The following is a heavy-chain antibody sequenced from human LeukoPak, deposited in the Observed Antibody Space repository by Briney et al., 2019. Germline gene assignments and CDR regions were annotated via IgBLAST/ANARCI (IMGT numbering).Heavy chain of an antibody. CDR1: GFTVSSNY. V-gene: IGHV3-53*01. CDR3: ARGPRSDY. Sequence: LAGGSLRLSCAASGFTVSSNYMSWVRQAPGKGLEWVSVIYSGGSTYYADSVKGRFTISRDNSKNTLYLQMNGLRAEDTAVYYCARGPRSDYWGQGTLVTVSS. CDR2: IYSGGST. J-gene: IGHJ4*02.